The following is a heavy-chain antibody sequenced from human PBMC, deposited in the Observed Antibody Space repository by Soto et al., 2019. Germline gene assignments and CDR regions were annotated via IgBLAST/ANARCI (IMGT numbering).Heavy chain of an antibody. V-gene: IGHV3-30*18. D-gene: IGHD1-26*01. CDR2: ISYDGSNK. CDR1: GVTFSSYG. CDR3: AKDQWELTPRYYYYGMDV. J-gene: IGHJ6*02. Sequence: XGSLRLSCAASGVTFSSYGMHWLRQAPGKGLEWVAVISYDGSNKYYADSVKGRFTISRDNSKKTLYLQMNSLRAEDTAVYYCAKDQWELTPRYYYYGMDVWGQGTTVTVSS.